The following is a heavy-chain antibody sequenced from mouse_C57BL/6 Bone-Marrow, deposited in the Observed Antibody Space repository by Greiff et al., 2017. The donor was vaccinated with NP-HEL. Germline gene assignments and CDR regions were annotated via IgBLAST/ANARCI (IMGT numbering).Heavy chain of an antibody. CDR3: AREGGTRAWFAY. CDR2: ILPSIGRT. V-gene: IGHV15-2*01. Sequence: VQLQQSGSELRSPGSSVKLSCKDFDSEVFPIAYMSWVRQKPGHGFEWIGGILPSIGRTIYGEKFEDKATLDADTLSNTAYLELNSLTSEDSAIYYCAREGGTRAWFAYWGQGTLVTVSA. D-gene: IGHD2-14*01. CDR1: DSEVFPIAY. J-gene: IGHJ3*01.